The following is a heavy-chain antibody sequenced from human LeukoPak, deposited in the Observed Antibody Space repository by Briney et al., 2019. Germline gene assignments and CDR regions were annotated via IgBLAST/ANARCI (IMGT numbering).Heavy chain of an antibody. V-gene: IGHV3-23*01. CDR1: GFTLSSYA. CDR3: AKSVWLSDIDY. J-gene: IGHJ4*02. Sequence: GGSLRLSCTASGFTLSSYAMSWVRQAPGKGLEWVSLISGNAGSTYYADSVKGRFTISRDITKNTLYLQMNSLRAEDTATYYCAKSVWLSDIDYWGQGTLVTVSS. D-gene: IGHD3-16*01. CDR2: ISGNAGST.